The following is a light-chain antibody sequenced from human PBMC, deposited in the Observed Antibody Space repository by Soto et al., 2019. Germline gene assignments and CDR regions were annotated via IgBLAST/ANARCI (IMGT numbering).Light chain of an antibody. Sequence: DIPMTQAPSSLSASVGDSVTITCRASESITSYLNWYQQKPGKAPKLLIYTGSSLESGVPSRFSGSGSGTAFSPTISSLQPEDFATYYCQQSYILPWTFGQGTKVEIK. CDR3: QQSYILPWT. V-gene: IGKV1-39*01. CDR1: ESITSY. J-gene: IGKJ1*01. CDR2: TGS.